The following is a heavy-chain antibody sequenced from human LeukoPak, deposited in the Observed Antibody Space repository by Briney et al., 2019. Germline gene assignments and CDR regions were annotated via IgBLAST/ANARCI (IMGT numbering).Heavy chain of an antibody. Sequence: SVKVSCKASGGTFSSHTISWVRQAPGQGLEWMGRIIPILGIANYAQKFQGRVTITADKSTSTAYMELSSLRSEDTAVYYCAMRWLQLGRGTDVWGQGTTVTVSS. CDR1: GGTFSSHT. CDR3: AMRWLQLGRGTDV. CDR2: IIPILGIA. V-gene: IGHV1-69*02. D-gene: IGHD5-24*01. J-gene: IGHJ6*02.